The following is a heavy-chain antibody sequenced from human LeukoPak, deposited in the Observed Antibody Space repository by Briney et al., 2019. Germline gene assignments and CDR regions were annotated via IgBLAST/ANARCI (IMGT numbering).Heavy chain of an antibody. D-gene: IGHD2-15*01. Sequence: GGSLRLSCAASGFTFSSYSMNWVRQAPVKGLEWVSSISSSSSYIYYADSVKGRFTISRDNAKNSLYLQMNSLRAEDTAVYYCATKKGYCSGGSCYYWFDPWGQGTLVTVSS. J-gene: IGHJ5*02. V-gene: IGHV3-21*01. CDR3: ATKKGYCSGGSCYYWFDP. CDR2: ISSSSSYI. CDR1: GFTFSSYS.